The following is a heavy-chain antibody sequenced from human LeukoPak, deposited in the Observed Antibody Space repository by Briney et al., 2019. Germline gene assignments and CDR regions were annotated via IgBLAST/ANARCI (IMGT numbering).Heavy chain of an antibody. D-gene: IGHD2-15*01. V-gene: IGHV1-18*01. CDR2: ISAYNGNT. Sequence: ASVKDSCKASGYTFTNYGISWVRQAPGQGLEWMGWISAYNGNTVYAQNLQGRVTMTTDTSTSTAYMELRSLRSDDTAVYYCARDRWSSSASAAPDDYWGQGTLVTVSS. CDR3: ARDRWSSSASAAPDDY. J-gene: IGHJ4*02. CDR1: GYTFTNYG.